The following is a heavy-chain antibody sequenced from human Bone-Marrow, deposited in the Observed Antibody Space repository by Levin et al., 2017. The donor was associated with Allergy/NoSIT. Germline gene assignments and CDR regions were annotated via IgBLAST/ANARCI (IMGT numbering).Heavy chain of an antibody. CDR3: AKSSLGWGGALNV. CDR2: ITASGRSV. CDR1: GFSFTNFA. V-gene: IGHV3-23*01. J-gene: IGHJ3*01. Sequence: GESLKISCAATGFSFTNFALSWVRQSPGKGLEWVSGITASGRSVYYADSVKGRFTISREDITNMLPLEMNRLRAEDGPVYFCAKSSLGWGGALNVWGEGTRVAVSS. D-gene: IGHD1-26*01.